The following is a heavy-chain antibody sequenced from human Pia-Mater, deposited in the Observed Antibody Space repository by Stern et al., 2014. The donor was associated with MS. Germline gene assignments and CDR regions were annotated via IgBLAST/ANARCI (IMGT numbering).Heavy chain of an antibody. J-gene: IGHJ4*02. V-gene: IGHV1-2*06. CDR2: IGPTSGAT. CDR1: GYTFPGHY. CDR3: ARQYSSYPDY. Sequence: VQLVESGAEVRTPGASVKVSCKASGYTFPGHYVHWVRQAPGQGLEWMGRIGPTSGATNFAQKFQGRVTLTRDTSISTAYMELSSLTSDDTAVYYCARQYSSYPDYWGQGTLVTVSS. D-gene: IGHD4-11*01.